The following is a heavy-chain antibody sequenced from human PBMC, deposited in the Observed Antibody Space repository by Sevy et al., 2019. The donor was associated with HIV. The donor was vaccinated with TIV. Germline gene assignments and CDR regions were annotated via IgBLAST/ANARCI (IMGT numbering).Heavy chain of an antibody. J-gene: IGHJ4*02. CDR1: GGSISSTTYY. CDR3: ARHGGIAVATLDY. D-gene: IGHD6-19*01. CDR2: IYYSGST. V-gene: IGHV4-39*01. Sequence: SETLSLTCTVSGGSISSTTYYWGWIRQPPGKGLEWIASIYYSGSTYYNVSLESRVTISVDMSKNQFSLRLSSVTAADTAVYYGARHGGIAVATLDYWGQGTLVTVSS.